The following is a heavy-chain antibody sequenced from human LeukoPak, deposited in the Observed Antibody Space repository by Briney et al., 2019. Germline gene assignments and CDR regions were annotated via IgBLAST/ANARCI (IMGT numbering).Heavy chain of an antibody. CDR2: ISYDGSNK. Sequence: GGSLRLSCAASGFTFSRYGMHCVRQASGKGLEWVALISYDGSNKYYADSVKDRFTISRDNSKNTVYLQMNSLRAEDTAVYYCAGSYVSRSFDYWGQGTLVTVSS. CDR3: AGSYVSRSFDY. V-gene: IGHV3-30*03. J-gene: IGHJ4*02. CDR1: GFTFSRYG. D-gene: IGHD3-16*01.